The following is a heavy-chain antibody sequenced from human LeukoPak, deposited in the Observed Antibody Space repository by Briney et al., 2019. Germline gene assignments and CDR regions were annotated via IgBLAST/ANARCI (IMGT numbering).Heavy chain of an antibody. V-gene: IGHV3-30*02. Sequence: GGSLRLSCAASGFTFSSYGMHWVRQAPGKGLEWVAFIRYDGSNKYYADSVKGRFTISRDNSKNTLYLQMNSLRAEDTAVYYCAKDSGWEPSPGYYYYYMDVWGKGTTVTVSS. CDR1: GFTFSSYG. J-gene: IGHJ6*03. CDR2: IRYDGSNK. D-gene: IGHD1-26*01. CDR3: AKDSGWEPSPGYYYYYMDV.